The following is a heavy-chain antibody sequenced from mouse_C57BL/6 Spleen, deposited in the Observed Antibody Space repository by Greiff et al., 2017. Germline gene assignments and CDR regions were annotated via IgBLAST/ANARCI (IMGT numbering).Heavy chain of an antibody. D-gene: IGHD4-1*01. CDR2: IDPSDSYT. J-gene: IGHJ2*01. Sequence: QVQLQQPGAELVMPGASVKLSCKASGYTFTSYWMHWVKQRPGQGLEWIGEIDPSDSYTNYNQKFKGKSTVTVDKSSSAAYMQLSSLTSEDSAVYYCARWNVNWYLYYFDYWGQGTTLTVSS. V-gene: IGHV1-69*01. CDR3: ARWNVNWYLYYFDY. CDR1: GYTFTSYW.